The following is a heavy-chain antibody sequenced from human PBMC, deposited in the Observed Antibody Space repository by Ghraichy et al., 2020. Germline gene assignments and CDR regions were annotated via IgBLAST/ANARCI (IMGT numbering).Heavy chain of an antibody. Sequence: GGYLRLSCAASGFTFSSYEMNWVRQAPGKRLEWVSYISSSGSTIYFADSMKGRFTISRDNAKNSLYLQMSSLRAEDTAVYYCARISMAARDFDYWGQGTLVTVSS. D-gene: IGHD6-6*01. CDR2: ISSSGSTI. V-gene: IGHV3-48*03. J-gene: IGHJ4*02. CDR3: ARISMAARDFDY. CDR1: GFTFSSYE.